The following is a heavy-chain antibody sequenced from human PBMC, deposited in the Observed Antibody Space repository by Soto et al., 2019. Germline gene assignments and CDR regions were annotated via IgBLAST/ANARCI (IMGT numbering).Heavy chain of an antibody. V-gene: IGHV3-7*01. J-gene: IGHJ3*02. CDR2: IKQDGSEK. D-gene: IGHD2-15*01. CDR1: GFTFSSYW. Sequence: EVQLVESGGGLVQPGGSLRLSCAASGFTFSSYWMSWVRQAPGKGLEWVANIKQDGSEKYYVDSVKGRFTISRDHAKNALYLQMNSLRAEDTAVYYCASAYCSGGSCYVLGAFDIWGQGTMVTVSS. CDR3: ASAYCSGGSCYVLGAFDI.